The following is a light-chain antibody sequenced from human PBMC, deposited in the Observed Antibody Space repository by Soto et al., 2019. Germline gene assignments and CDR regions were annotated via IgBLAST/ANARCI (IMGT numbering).Light chain of an antibody. J-gene: IGLJ2*01. CDR2: EVS. Sequence: QSALTQPPSASGSPGQSGTISCTGTSSGVGGDNFVSWYQQHPGKAPKFMIYEVSRRPAGVSDRFTGSKSGNTASLTVSGLQGEDEADYYCSSYGGSNFVVFGGGTKLTVL. CDR1: SSGVGGDNF. V-gene: IGLV2-8*01. CDR3: SSYGGSNFVV.